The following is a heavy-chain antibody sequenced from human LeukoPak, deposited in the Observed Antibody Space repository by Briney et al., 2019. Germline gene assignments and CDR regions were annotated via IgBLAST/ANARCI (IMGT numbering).Heavy chain of an antibody. D-gene: IGHD6-13*01. CDR3: ARAVGQQLADNWFDP. Sequence: SVKVSCKASGGTFSSYAISWVRQAPGQGLEWMGGIIPIFGTANYAQKFQGRVTITTDESTSTAYMELSSLRSEDTAVYYCARAVGQQLADNWFDPWGQGTLVTVSS. V-gene: IGHV1-69*05. J-gene: IGHJ5*02. CDR1: GGTFSSYA. CDR2: IIPIFGTA.